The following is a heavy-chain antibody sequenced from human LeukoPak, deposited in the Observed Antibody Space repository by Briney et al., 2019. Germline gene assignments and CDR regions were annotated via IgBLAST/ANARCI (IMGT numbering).Heavy chain of an antibody. CDR3: AKDQYGSGGYPWFLFDY. V-gene: IGHV3-21*04. CDR2: ISSSSSYI. CDR1: GFTFSSYS. D-gene: IGHD3-10*01. Sequence: GGSLRLSCAASGFTFSSYSMNWVRQAPGKGLEWVSSISSSSSYIYYADSVKGRFTISRDNSKNTLYLQMNSLRAEDTAVYYCAKDQYGSGGYPWFLFDYWGQGTLVTVSS. J-gene: IGHJ4*02.